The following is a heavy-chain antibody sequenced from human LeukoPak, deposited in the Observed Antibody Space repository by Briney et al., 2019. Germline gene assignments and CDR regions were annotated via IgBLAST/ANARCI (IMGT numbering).Heavy chain of an antibody. V-gene: IGHV4-59*01. CDR3: ARRISGYSGYYYYYMDV. D-gene: IGHD3-22*01. J-gene: IGHJ6*03. Sequence: PSETLSLTCAVYGGSFRDYYWSWIRQPPGKGLEWIGYIYYTGSTNYNPSLKSRVTISVDTSKNQFSLKLSSVTAADTAVYYCARRISGYSGYYYYYMDVWGKGTTVTISS. CDR2: IYYTGST. CDR1: GGSFRDYY.